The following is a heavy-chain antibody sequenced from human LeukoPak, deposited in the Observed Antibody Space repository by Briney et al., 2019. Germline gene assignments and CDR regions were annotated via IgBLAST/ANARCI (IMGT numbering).Heavy chain of an antibody. J-gene: IGHJ4*02. CDR2: ITPDDGHG. CDR3: ARALAAAGSVDY. D-gene: IGHD6-13*01. V-gene: IGHV1-8*02. Sequence: ASVKVSCKASGYTFTNYDINWVRQAPGQGLEWMGWITPDDGHGGYAQKFQGRVTMTRNTSINTAYMELSSLRSEDTAVYYCARALAAAGSVDYWGQGTLVTVSS. CDR1: GYTFTNYD.